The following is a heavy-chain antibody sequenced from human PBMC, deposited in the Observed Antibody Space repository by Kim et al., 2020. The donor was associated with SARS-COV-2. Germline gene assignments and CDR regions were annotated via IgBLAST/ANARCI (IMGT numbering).Heavy chain of an antibody. J-gene: IGHJ4*03. V-gene: IGHV3-53*01. CDR1: GFTVSSNY. CDR3: ARGGVCSGGTCYSDY. D-gene: IGHD2-15*01. Sequence: GGSLRLSCAASGFTVSSNYMIWVRQAPGKGLEWVSVIYSGGSTYYADSVKGRFTISRDNSKNTLYLQMNSLRADDTAVYYCARGGVCSGGTCYSDYWGQGTLVTVSS. CDR2: IYSGGST.